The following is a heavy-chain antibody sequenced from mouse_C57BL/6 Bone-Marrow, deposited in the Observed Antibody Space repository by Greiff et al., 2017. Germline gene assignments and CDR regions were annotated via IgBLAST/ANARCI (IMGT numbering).Heavy chain of an antibody. D-gene: IGHD2-1*01. J-gene: IGHJ4*01. V-gene: IGHV2-2*01. CDR2: IWSGGST. Sequence: VQLQQSGPGLVQPSQSLSITCTVSGFSLTSYGVHWVRQSPGKGLEWLGVIWSGGSTDYNAAFISRLSISKDNSKSQVFFKMNSLQTDDTAIYYCATHYYGNYVDYAMDYWGQGTSVTVSS. CDR3: ATHYYGNYVDYAMDY. CDR1: GFSLTSYG.